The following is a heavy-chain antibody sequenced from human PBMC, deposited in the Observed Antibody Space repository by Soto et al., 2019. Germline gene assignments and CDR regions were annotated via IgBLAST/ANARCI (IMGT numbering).Heavy chain of an antibody. CDR2: IYHSGST. CDR1: GGSISSGGYS. Sequence: SETLSLTCAVSGGSISSGGYSWSWIRQPPGKGLEWIGYIYHSGSTYYNPSLKSRVTISVDRSKNQFSLKLSSVTAADTAVYYCARDYYGSAPDVWGQGTTVTVSS. V-gene: IGHV4-30-2*01. CDR3: ARDYYGSAPDV. J-gene: IGHJ6*02. D-gene: IGHD3-10*01.